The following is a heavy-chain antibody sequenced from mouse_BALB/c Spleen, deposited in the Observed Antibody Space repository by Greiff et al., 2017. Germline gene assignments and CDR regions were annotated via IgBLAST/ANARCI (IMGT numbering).Heavy chain of an antibody. CDR2: INTYHGDT. CDR1: GYSFTGYF. Sequence: DVKLVESGPELVKPGDSVKISCKASGYSFTGYFMNWVMQSHGKNLEWMGRINTYHGDTYYHQKFKGKATLTVDKSSSTDLMKLLSLASEDSAVYYVARYGYDGGAMDYWGQGTSVTVSA. CDR3: ARYGYDGGAMDY. V-gene: IGHV1-20*01. J-gene: IGHJ4*01. D-gene: IGHD2-2*01.